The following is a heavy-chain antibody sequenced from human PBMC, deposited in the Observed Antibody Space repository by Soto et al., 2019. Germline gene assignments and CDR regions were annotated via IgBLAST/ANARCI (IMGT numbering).Heavy chain of an antibody. Sequence: EVQLVESGGGLVQPGGSLRLSCAAYGFTFSSYWMHWVRQAPGKGLVWVSRINSDGSSTSYADSVKGRFTISRDNAKNTLYLQMNSLRAEDTAVYYCARPHGDYGQDAFDIWGQGTMVTVSS. V-gene: IGHV3-74*01. J-gene: IGHJ3*02. CDR2: INSDGSST. CDR3: ARPHGDYGQDAFDI. D-gene: IGHD4-17*01. CDR1: GFTFSSYW.